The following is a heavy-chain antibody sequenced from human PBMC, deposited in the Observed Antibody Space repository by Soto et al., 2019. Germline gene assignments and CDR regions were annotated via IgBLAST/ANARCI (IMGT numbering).Heavy chain of an antibody. V-gene: IGHV3-53*01. J-gene: IGHJ6*02. Sequence: EVQLVESGGTSIQAGGSLRLSCAASGFSVSSDYMSWVRQASGKGLEWVSLIYSGGDTYYADSVKGRFTISRDISSNTIYLHMTSLRADDTAIYYCTRAGSDPGNFYISNYYAMDVWGRGTTVTVSS. CDR2: IYSGGDT. CDR1: GFSVSSDY. CDR3: TRAGSDPGNFYISNYYAMDV. D-gene: IGHD3-10*01.